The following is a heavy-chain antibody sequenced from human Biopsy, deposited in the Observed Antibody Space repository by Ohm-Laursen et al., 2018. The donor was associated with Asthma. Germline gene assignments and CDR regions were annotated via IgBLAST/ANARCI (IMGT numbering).Heavy chain of an antibody. Sequence: GASVKVSCKSLGGTFNTYVIGWVRQAPEQGLEWMGGINSVFGTTTYSQKFQDRVTITADDSTSTVYMELSSLRSEDTAMYYCARKAGSCISRTCYSLDFWGQGTLVTVSS. J-gene: IGHJ4*02. CDR1: GGTFNTYV. D-gene: IGHD2-2*01. V-gene: IGHV1-69*13. CDR2: INSVFGTT. CDR3: ARKAGSCISRTCYSLDF.